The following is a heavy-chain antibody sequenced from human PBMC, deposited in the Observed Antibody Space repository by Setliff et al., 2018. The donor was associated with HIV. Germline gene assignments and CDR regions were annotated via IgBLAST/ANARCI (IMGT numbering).Heavy chain of an antibody. CDR1: GFIFNNYA. CDR2: ISWNSDIM. Sequence: SLRLSCEGSGFIFNNYAMHWVRLRPGKGLEWVSGISWNSDIMDYADSVRGRFIISRDNVKNSLHLQMNSLTSEDTALYYCANYYHSSGGYAFDTWGQGTMVTVSS. D-gene: IGHD3-22*01. J-gene: IGHJ3*02. CDR3: ANYYHSSGGYAFDT. V-gene: IGHV3-9*01.